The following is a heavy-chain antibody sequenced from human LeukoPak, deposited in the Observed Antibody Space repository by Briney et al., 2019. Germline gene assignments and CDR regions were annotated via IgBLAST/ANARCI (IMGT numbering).Heavy chain of an antibody. CDR1: GFTFKNYW. D-gene: IGHD1-1*01. CDR2: IRDDGSAK. Sequence: GGSLRLSRIVSGFTFKNYWMTWVRQAPGKGLEWVASIRDDGSAKYYMDSVKGRFTISRDDAKNSLSLQMNSLRAEDTASYYCARIQLYHGDFDSWGQGTLVTVSS. V-gene: IGHV3-7*01. CDR3: ARIQLYHGDFDS. J-gene: IGHJ4*02.